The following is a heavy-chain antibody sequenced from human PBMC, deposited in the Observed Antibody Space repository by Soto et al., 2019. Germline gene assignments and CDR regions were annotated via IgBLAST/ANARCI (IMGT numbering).Heavy chain of an antibody. V-gene: IGHV1-69*01. CDR2: IIPIFGTA. Sequence: QVQLVQSGAEVKKPGSSVKVSCKASGGTFSSYSINWVRQAPGQGLEWMGEIIPIFGTANYAQKLQGRVTITADEYTSTAYMELSSLRSEDRAVYYCARDGGRHSGGIDYWGQGTLVTVS. J-gene: IGHJ4*02. CDR3: ARDGGRHSGGIDY. CDR1: GGTFSSYS. D-gene: IGHD1-26*01.